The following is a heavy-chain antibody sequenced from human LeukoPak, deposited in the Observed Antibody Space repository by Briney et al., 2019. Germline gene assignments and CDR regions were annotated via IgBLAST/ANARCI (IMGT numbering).Heavy chain of an antibody. CDR2: INPNSGGT. Sequence: ASVKVSCKASGYTFTGYYMHWVRQAPGQGLEWMGWINPNSGGTNYAQKFQGRVTMTRDTSISTAYMELSRLRSDDTAVYYCARDNYYYGPGSYDYYFDHWGQGTLVTVSS. V-gene: IGHV1-2*02. CDR1: GYTFTGYY. D-gene: IGHD3-10*01. CDR3: ARDNYYYGPGSYDYYFDH. J-gene: IGHJ4*02.